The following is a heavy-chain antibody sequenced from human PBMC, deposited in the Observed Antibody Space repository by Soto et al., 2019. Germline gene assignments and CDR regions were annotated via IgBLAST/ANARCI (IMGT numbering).Heavy chain of an antibody. Sequence: PSEPLSLTCTVSDGSISSYYWSWIRQKPGKGLEWIGYIYYSGSTNYNPSLKSRVTISVDTSKNQFSLKLSSVTAADTAVYYCARDLGYYDFWSGYYRDYYYYGMDVWGQGTTVTGSS. D-gene: IGHD3-3*01. J-gene: IGHJ6*02. CDR3: ARDLGYYDFWSGYYRDYYYYGMDV. CDR2: IYYSGST. V-gene: IGHV4-59*01. CDR1: DGSISSYY.